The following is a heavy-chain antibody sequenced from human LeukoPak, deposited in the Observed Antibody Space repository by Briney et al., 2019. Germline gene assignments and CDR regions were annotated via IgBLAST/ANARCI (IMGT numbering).Heavy chain of an antibody. CDR3: AREQTRGGDLDY. Sequence: PGGSLRLSCAASGFTFSSYAMSWVRQAPGKGLEWVSAISGSGGSTYYADSVKGRFTISRDNARNSLYLQMFSLRVEDTAVYYCAREQTRGGDLDYWGQGVRVTVSS. V-gene: IGHV3-23*01. D-gene: IGHD1/OR15-1a*01. CDR2: ISGSGGST. J-gene: IGHJ4*02. CDR1: GFTFSSYA.